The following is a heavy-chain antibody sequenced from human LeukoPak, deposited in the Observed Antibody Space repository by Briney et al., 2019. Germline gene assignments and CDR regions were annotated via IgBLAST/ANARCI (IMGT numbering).Heavy chain of an antibody. CDR1: GISFSTYA. D-gene: IGHD3-22*01. J-gene: IGHJ6*02. CDR2: ISSTGDRT. Sequence: PGGSLRLSCAASGISFSTYAMSWVRQAPGKGLEWVSTISSTGDRTCYADSVKGRFTISRDNSKNTLYLQMNSPRADDTAVYYCAKDLDSSGYSYYFYYGLDVWGQGTTVTVSS. CDR3: AKDLDSSGYSYYFYYGLDV. V-gene: IGHV3-23*01.